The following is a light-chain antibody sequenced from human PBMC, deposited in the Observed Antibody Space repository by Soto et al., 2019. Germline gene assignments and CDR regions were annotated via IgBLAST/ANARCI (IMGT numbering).Light chain of an antibody. CDR1: QGISSW. V-gene: IGKV1-12*01. J-gene: IGKJ4*01. CDR3: QESKCWRPLA. Sequence: DIRMPQWPSSVSASVGDRVTITCRASQGISSWLAWYQQKPGKVPKLLIYAASSLQSGVPSRFSGSGSGRDFTLTIGSLQPADVAVALCQESKCWRPLAVGGGTKVDI. CDR2: AAS.